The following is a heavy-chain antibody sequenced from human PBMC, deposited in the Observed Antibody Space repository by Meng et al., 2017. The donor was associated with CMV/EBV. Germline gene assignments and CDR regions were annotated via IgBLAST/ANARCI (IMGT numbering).Heavy chain of an antibody. CDR2: INPSGGST. Sequence: GSTFTSYYMPWVRQAPGQGLEWIGIINPSGGSTSYAQKFQGRVTMTRDTSTSTVYMELSSLRSEDTAVYYCARDAYYDFWSGYINWFDPWGQGTLVTVSS. D-gene: IGHD3-3*01. CDR3: ARDAYYDFWSGYINWFDP. J-gene: IGHJ5*02. V-gene: IGHV1-46*01. CDR1: GSTFTSYY.